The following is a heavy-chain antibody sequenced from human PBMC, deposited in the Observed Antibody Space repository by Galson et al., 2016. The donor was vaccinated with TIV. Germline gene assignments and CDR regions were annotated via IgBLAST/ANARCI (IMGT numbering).Heavy chain of an antibody. D-gene: IGHD3-16*01. CDR2: VYYNRDT. CDR3: ARHGAWSWYFDL. Sequence: ETLSLTCTVSGVSITSSTYYWGWIRQPPGKGLEWIGSVYYNRDTYYNPSLKSPITISVDTSKNQFSLKLHSVTAADTSIFYCARHGAWSWYFDLWGCGTLVTVSS. J-gene: IGHJ2*01. CDR1: GVSITSSTYY. V-gene: IGHV4-39*01.